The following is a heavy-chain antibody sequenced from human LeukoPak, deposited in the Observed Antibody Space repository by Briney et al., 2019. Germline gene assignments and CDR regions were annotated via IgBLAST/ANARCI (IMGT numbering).Heavy chain of an antibody. CDR3: ARSRYSYGPLYYYYYIDV. CDR2: IIPIFGTA. CDR1: TGTFSSYA. Sequence: SVKVSCKASTGTFSSYAISWVRQAPGQGLEWMGGIIPIFGTANYAQKFQGRVTITTDESTSTAYMELSSLRSEDTAVYYCARSRYSYGPLYYYYYIDVWGKGTTVTVSS. V-gene: IGHV1-69*05. J-gene: IGHJ6*03. D-gene: IGHD5-18*01.